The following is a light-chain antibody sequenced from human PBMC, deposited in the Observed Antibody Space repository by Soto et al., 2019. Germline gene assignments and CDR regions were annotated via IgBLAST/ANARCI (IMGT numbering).Light chain of an antibody. J-gene: IGLJ2*01. CDR2: SNN. CDR3: AAWEDSLNGVV. Sequence: QSVLTQPSSASGTPGQRVTISCSGSSSNIGSNTVNWYQQLPGTAPKLLIYSNNQRPSGVPDRFSASKSGTSVSLAISGLQSEDEADYYCAAWEDSLNGVVFGGGTKLTVL. V-gene: IGLV1-44*01. CDR1: SSNIGSNT.